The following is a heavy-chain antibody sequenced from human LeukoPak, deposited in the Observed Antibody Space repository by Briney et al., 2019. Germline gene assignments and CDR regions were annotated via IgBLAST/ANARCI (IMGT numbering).Heavy chain of an antibody. Sequence: GGSLRLSCAASGFTFSIYAMGWVRPAPGKGRESVSAISGTGDTTYYADSVKGRFTISRDNSKNTLYLQMNSLRAEDTAVYYCAHNPYSSSWYNFWGQGTLVTVSS. CDR2: ISGTGDTT. CDR3: AHNPYSSSWYNF. V-gene: IGHV3-23*01. J-gene: IGHJ4*02. D-gene: IGHD6-13*01. CDR1: GFTFSIYA.